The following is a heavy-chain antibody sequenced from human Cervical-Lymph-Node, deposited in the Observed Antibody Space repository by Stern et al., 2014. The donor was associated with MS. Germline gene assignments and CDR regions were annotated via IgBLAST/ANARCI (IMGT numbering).Heavy chain of an antibody. CDR1: GFKFSIYW. CDR3: ARQTTAWASDV. Sequence: EVQLVQSGAELIRPGESLKISCKGSGFKFSIYWIAWGRQMPGKGLEWMGITYPGDSETRYSPSFQGQVTMSADKSTSTAYLQWSSLNASDTAMYFCARQTTAWASDVWGQGTLVTVSS. V-gene: IGHV5-51*01. D-gene: IGHD1-14*01. J-gene: IGHJ4*02. CDR2: TYPGDSET.